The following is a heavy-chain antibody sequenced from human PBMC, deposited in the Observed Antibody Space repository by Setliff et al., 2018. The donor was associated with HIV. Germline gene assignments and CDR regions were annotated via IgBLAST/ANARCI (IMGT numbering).Heavy chain of an antibody. J-gene: IGHJ4*02. V-gene: IGHV4-34*01. Sequence: SETLSLTCAVYGGSFSNYCWSWIRQAPGKGLEWIGEANTAGVAHCNPSLESRVAISLDTSKSQVSLRLNYVTAADSALYYCARAPLSGGLSSPRSYFDSWGQGTLVTVSS. CDR1: GGSFSNYC. CDR3: ARAPLSGGLSSPRSYFDS. CDR2: ANTAGVA. D-gene: IGHD2-15*01.